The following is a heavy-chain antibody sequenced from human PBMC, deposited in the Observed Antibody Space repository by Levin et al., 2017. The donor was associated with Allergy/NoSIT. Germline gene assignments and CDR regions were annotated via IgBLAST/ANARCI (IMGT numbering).Heavy chain of an antibody. CDR3: AKTHYDYVWGSYRYTNFDY. V-gene: IGHV3-23*01. D-gene: IGHD3-16*02. CDR2: ISGSGGST. Sequence: GGSLRLSCAASGFTFSNYAMSWVRQAPGKGLEWVSAISGSGGSTYYADSVKGRFTISRDNSKNTLYLQMNSLRAEDTAVYYCAKTHYDYVWGSYRYTNFDYWGQGTLVTVSS. CDR1: GFTFSNYA. J-gene: IGHJ4*02.